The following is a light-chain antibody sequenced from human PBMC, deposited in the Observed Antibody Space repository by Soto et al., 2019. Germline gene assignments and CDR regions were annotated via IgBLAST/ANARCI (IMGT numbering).Light chain of an antibody. CDR1: SSDVGGYNF. CDR2: EVT. V-gene: IGLV2-14*01. J-gene: IGLJ2*01. Sequence: QSALTQPASVSGSPGQSITISCTGTSSDVGGYNFVSWYQQHPGKAPKLMIYEVTNRPSGVSNRFSGSKSGNTASLTISGLQAEDEAEYYCSSYTSSNTLIFGTGTKLTVL. CDR3: SSYTSSNTLI.